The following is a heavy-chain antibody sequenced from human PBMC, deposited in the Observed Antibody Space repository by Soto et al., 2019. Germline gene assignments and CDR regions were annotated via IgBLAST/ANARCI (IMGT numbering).Heavy chain of an antibody. J-gene: IGHJ3*01. D-gene: IGHD5-12*01. CDR3: VREGRGYFDF. CDR1: GFIFTNYA. CDR2: IGGRGNSA. Sequence: LRLSCAASGFIFTNYAMNWVRQAPGKGLEWVSVIGGRGNSAYYADSVQGRFTISRDNSKNTLSLQMSSLTADDTAIYYCVREGRGYFDFWGRGTMVTVSS. V-gene: IGHV3-23*01.